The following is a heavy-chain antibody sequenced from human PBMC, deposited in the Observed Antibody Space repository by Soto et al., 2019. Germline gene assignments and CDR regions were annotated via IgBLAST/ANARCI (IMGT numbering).Heavy chain of an antibody. J-gene: IGHJ6*03. V-gene: IGHV4-59*01. CDR1: GDSITSYY. Sequence: PSQTLSLTCTVSGDSITSYYWSWILQPPGKGLEWIGYIHYSGSTNYNPSLKSRVTLSVDPSKNQFSLKLTSVTAADTAVYYCAQTVLYYYMDVWGKGTTVTVSS. CDR2: IHYSGST. D-gene: IGHD2-8*01. CDR3: AQTVLYYYMDV.